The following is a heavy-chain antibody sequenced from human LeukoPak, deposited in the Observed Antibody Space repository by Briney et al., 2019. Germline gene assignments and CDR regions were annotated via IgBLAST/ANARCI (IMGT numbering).Heavy chain of an antibody. Sequence: PGGSLRLSCAASESTFSNHGMHWVRQAPGKGLEWVAVIWSDGSKTYYADSVKGRFTISRDNSKNTLYLQMNSLRAEDTAVYYCARGASVHGYVAYGMDVWGQGTTITVSS. J-gene: IGHJ6*02. CDR3: ARGASVHGYVAYGMDV. CDR1: ESTFSNHG. CDR2: IWSDGSKT. V-gene: IGHV3-33*01. D-gene: IGHD3-16*01.